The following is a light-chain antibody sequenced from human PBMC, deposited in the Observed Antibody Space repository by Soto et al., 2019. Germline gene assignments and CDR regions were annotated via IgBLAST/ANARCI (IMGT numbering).Light chain of an antibody. CDR1: SSDVGGYNY. J-gene: IGLJ2*01. CDR2: DVT. Sequence: QSVLTQPASVSGSPGQSITISCTGTSSDVGGYNYVSWYQQHPGKAPKLMIYDVTNRPSGVSNRFSGSKSGNTASLTISGLQAEDEADYYCSSYRRSSTLVFGGGTKVTVL. CDR3: SSYRRSSTLV. V-gene: IGLV2-14*01.